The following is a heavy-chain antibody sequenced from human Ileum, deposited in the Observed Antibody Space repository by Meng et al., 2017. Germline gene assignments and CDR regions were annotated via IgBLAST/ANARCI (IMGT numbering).Heavy chain of an antibody. CDR1: GVSISRGFYH. V-gene: IGHV4-31*03. J-gene: IGHJ5*02. CDR3: ARDRFSSGSSNWFDP. Sequence: GPPQGSGPGQVKPSQTLSLTCTVSGVSISRGFYHWNWIRQHPGKGLEWIGSIYYSGTIYYNPSLKSRVTISLDTSKNQFSLNLSSVTAADTAVYYCARDRFSSGSSNWFDPWGQGTLVTVSS. CDR2: IYYSGTI. D-gene: IGHD3-10*01.